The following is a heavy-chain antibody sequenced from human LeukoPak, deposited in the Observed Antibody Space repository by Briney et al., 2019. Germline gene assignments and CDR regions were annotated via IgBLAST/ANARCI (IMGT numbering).Heavy chain of an antibody. CDR3: ARGVHDYYDGSAPFDY. D-gene: IGHD3-22*01. V-gene: IGHV3-53*01. Sequence: PGGSLRLSCAASGFTVSSNYMSWVRQAPGKGLEWVSVIYSGGSTYYADSVKGRFTISRDNSKNTLYLQMNSLRAEDTAVYYCARGVHDYYDGSAPFDYWGQGTLVTVSS. CDR2: IYSGGST. J-gene: IGHJ4*02. CDR1: GFTVSSNY.